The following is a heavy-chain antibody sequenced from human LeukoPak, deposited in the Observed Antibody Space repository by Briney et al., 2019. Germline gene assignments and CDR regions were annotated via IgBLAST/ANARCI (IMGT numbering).Heavy chain of an antibody. J-gene: IGHJ4*02. CDR3: ARAANFDWLLY. CDR2: ISGNNGNT. V-gene: IGHV1-18*01. Sequence: GASVKVSCKASGYTFSTHGISWVRQAPGQGLEWMGWISGNNGNTHYAQKIQGRVTMTTDTSTSTAYMELRSLGSDDTAVYYCARAANFDWLLYWGQGTLVTVSS. CDR1: GYTFSTHG. D-gene: IGHD3-9*01.